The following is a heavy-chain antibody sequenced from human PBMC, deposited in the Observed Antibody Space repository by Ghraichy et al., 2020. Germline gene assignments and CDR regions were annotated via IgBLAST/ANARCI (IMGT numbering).Heavy chain of an antibody. D-gene: IGHD6-13*01. CDR3: ARRTKDDLAAAAGLNWFDP. CDR1: GGSISSSNW. V-gene: IGHV4-4*02. J-gene: IGHJ5*02. CDR2: IYHSGST. Sequence: SETLSLTCAVSGGSISSSNWWSWVRQPPGKGLEWIGEIYHSGSTNYNPSLKSRVTISVDKSKNQFSLKLSSVTAADTAVYYCARRTKDDLAAAAGLNWFDPWGQGTLVTVSS.